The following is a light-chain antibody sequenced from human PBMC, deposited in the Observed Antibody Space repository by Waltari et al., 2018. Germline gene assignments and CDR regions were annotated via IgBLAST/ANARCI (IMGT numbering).Light chain of an antibody. V-gene: IGLV2-14*03. CDR3: SSQTLDGVVL. CDR2: DVT. J-gene: IGLJ2*01. Sequence: QSALTQPASVSGSPGQSITISCSGIHSAVAASDPVSWYQHHPGEAPHVIIYDVTNRPSGVSDRFSASKSANRAFLTISGLQPDDEGDYYCSSQTLDGVVLFGGGTKLTVL. CDR1: HSAVAASDP.